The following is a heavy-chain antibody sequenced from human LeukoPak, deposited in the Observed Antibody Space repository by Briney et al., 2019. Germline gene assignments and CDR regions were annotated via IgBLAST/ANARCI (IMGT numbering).Heavy chain of an antibody. CDR3: ARDLREYSSSSPFDY. CDR1: GFTFSSYA. CDR2: ISYDGSNK. V-gene: IGHV3-30*04. D-gene: IGHD6-6*01. Sequence: PGGSLRLSCAASGFTFSSYAMHWVRQAPGKGREWVAVISYDGSNKYYADSVKGRFTISRDNSKNTLYLQMNSLRAEDTAVYYCARDLREYSSSSPFDYWGQGTLVTVSS. J-gene: IGHJ4*02.